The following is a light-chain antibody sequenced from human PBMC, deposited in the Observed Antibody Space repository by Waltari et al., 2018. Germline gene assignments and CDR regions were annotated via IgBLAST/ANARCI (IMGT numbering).Light chain of an antibody. CDR3: QQYYTTPPYT. Sequence: DIVMTQSPDSLTASLGERATINCKSSRNILYSSNNKNHLAWYQQKPGQPPKLLIYWASTRESGVPDRFSGSGSGTEFTLTISSLQPEDVAVYYCQQYYTTPPYTFGQGTKLEIK. CDR2: WAS. V-gene: IGKV4-1*01. CDR1: RNILYSSNNKNH. J-gene: IGKJ2*01.